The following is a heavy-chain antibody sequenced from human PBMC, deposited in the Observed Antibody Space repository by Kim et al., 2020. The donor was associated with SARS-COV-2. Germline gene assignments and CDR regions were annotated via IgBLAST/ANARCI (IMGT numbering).Heavy chain of an antibody. CDR3: ARDRSGSYFDY. CDR2: NK. Sequence: NKYDADSVKGRFTITRDNSQNKLYLQMNRLRAGDRAVYYCARDRSGSYFDYWGQGTLVTVSS. D-gene: IGHD1-26*01. J-gene: IGHJ4*02. V-gene: IGHV3-30*01.